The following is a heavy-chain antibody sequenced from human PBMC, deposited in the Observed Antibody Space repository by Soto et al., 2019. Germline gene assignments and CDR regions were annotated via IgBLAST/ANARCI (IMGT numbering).Heavy chain of an antibody. CDR1: GDSISSSSSY. D-gene: IGHD5-12*01. CDR2: IYYTGTT. V-gene: IGHV4-39*01. J-gene: IGHJ5*02. CDR3: GRVLDGRWIVIGP. Sequence: QLQMQESGPGLVKPSETLSLTCTVSGDSISSSSSYWGWIRQPPGKGLEWIGSIYYTGTTYYNPSLKSRVTITVDTSKKQFSLKRTSVTAADTAVYYCGRVLDGRWIVIGPWGQGTLVTVSS.